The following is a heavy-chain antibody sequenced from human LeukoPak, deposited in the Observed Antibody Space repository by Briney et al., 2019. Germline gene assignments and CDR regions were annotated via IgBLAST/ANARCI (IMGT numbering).Heavy chain of an antibody. J-gene: IGHJ3*02. CDR2: IYSSGST. Sequence: TGGSLRLSCAASGFTVSSNYMSWVRQAPGKGLEWVSVIYSSGSTYYADSVKGRFTISRDTSKNTLDLQMNTLRAEDTAVYYCARAPAISSSWYGAFDIWGQGTVVTVSS. V-gene: IGHV3-66*01. D-gene: IGHD6-13*01. CDR1: GFTVSSNY. CDR3: ARAPAISSSWYGAFDI.